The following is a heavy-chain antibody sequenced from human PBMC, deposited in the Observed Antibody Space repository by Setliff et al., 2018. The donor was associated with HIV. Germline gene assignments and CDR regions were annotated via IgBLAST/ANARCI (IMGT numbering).Heavy chain of an antibody. D-gene: IGHD3-16*01. V-gene: IGHV3-74*01. Sequence: GSLRLSCAASGFTFSASWMHWVRQAPGKGLVWVSRLSSDGSDTRYADSVKGRFTISRDNAKNLLYLQMNSLRDEDSAVYYCARDLGGAGPTTFNFWGQGTLVTVSS. CDR2: LSSDGSDT. CDR1: GFTFSASW. CDR3: ARDLGGAGPTTFNF. J-gene: IGHJ4*02.